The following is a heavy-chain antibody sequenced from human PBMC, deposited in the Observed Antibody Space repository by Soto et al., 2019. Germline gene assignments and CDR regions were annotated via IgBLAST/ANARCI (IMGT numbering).Heavy chain of an antibody. CDR1: GGTFSSYA. CDR3: ARAEVGATINYYYYYGMDV. Sequence: GASVKVSCKASGGTFSSYAISWVRQAPGQGLEWMGGIIPIFGTANYAQKFQGRVTITADESTSTAYMELSSLRSEDTAVYYCARAEVGATINYYYYYGMDVWGQGTTVTVSS. CDR2: IIPIFGTA. V-gene: IGHV1-69*13. J-gene: IGHJ6*02. D-gene: IGHD1-26*01.